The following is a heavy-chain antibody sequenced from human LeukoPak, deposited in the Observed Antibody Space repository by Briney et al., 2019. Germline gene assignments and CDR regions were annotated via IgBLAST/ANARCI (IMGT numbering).Heavy chain of an antibody. CDR1: GFTFSSYA. CDR2: ISYDGSNK. D-gene: IGHD6-19*01. J-gene: IGHJ4*02. V-gene: IGHV3-30-3*01. CDR3: AREAWGQWLALDY. Sequence: PGGSLRLSCAASGFTFSSYAMHWVRQAPGKGLEWVAVISYDGSNKYYADSVKGRFTISRDNSKNTLYLQMNSLRAEDTAVYYCAREAWGQWLALDYWGQGTLVTVSS.